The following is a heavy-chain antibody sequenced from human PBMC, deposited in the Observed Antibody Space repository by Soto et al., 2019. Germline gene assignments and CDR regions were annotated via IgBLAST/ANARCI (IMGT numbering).Heavy chain of an antibody. CDR2: IIPILGIA. V-gene: IGHV1-69*02. D-gene: IGHD3-10*01. CDR3: ARARGSGSYNGHWFDP. Sequence: QVQLVQSGAEVKKPGSSVKVSCKASGGTFSSYTISWVRQAPGQGLEWMGRIIPILGIANYAQKFQGRVTITADKSTKKTYMEVSSLRTEDKAVYYCARARGSGSYNGHWFDPWGQGTLVTVSS. CDR1: GGTFSSYT. J-gene: IGHJ5*02.